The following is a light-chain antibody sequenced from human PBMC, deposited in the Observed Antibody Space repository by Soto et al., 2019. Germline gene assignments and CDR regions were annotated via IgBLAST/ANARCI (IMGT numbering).Light chain of an antibody. CDR3: AAWDDSLNGHV. Sequence: QSVLTQPHSASGTPRQRGTLSCSGSSSNIGTSSVHWFQQLPGTAPKLLISTTNQRPSGVPERFSGSKSGTSASLAISGLQSEDEADYYCAAWDDSLNGHVFGTGTKVTVL. V-gene: IGLV1-44*01. J-gene: IGLJ1*01. CDR2: TTN. CDR1: SSNIGTSS.